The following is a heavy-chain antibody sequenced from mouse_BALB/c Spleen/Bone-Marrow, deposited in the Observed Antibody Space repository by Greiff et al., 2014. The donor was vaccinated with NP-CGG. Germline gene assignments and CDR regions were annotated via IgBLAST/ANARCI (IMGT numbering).Heavy chain of an antibody. J-gene: IGHJ4*01. CDR2: IYPGNVNT. V-gene: IGHV1S56*01. CDR3: ARDTMDY. Sequence: VKLVESGPELVKPGASVRISCKASGYTFTSYYIHWVKQRPGQGLEWIGWIYPGNVNTKYNEKFKGKATLTADKSSSTAYMQRGSRTSEDSAVYFCARDTMDYWGQGTSVTVSS. CDR1: GYTFTSYY.